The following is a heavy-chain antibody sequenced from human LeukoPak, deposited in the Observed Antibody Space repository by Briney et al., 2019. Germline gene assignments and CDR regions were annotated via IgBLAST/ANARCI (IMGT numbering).Heavy chain of an antibody. J-gene: IGHJ4*02. CDR2: INPTSGVT. Sequence: ASVTVSCQASGYTFTGYYMHSVRQAPGQGLEWMGWINPTSGVTNYAQKFQGRVTMTRDTSISTAYMELSRLRSDDTAVYYCARDGYCDGGSCSDYWGQGTPVTASS. D-gene: IGHD2-15*01. CDR3: ARDGYCDGGSCSDY. CDR1: GYTFTGYY. V-gene: IGHV1-2*02.